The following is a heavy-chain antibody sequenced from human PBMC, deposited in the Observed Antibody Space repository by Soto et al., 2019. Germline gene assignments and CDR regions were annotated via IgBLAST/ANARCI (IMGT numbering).Heavy chain of an antibody. Sequence: ASVKVSCKASGYTFTGYYMHWVRQAPGQGLEWMGWINPNSGGTNYAQKFQGRVTMTRGTSISTAYMELSRLRSDDTAVYYCARDPIDYYDSSGYYYVGYFDYWGQGTLVTVSS. J-gene: IGHJ4*02. CDR1: GYTFTGYY. CDR2: INPNSGGT. D-gene: IGHD3-22*01. CDR3: ARDPIDYYDSSGYYYVGYFDY. V-gene: IGHV1-2*02.